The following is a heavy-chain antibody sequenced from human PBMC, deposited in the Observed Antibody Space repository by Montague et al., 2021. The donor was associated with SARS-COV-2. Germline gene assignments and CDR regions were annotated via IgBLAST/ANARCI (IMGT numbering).Heavy chain of an antibody. J-gene: IGHJ4*02. CDR3: TTLLERDVDY. Sequence: SLRLSCAATGFTFSSYWMSWVRQAPGKGLEWVANISQDGSEKYYVGSVRGRFTISRDNAKNSLSLQMDSLRDEDTAVYYCTTLLERDVDYWGRGTLLTVSS. V-gene: IGHV3-7*01. CDR1: GFTFSSYW. CDR2: ISQDGSEK. D-gene: IGHD3-3*01.